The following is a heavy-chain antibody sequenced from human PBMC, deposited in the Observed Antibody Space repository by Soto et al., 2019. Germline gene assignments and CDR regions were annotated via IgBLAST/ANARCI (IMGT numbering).Heavy chain of an antibody. V-gene: IGHV3-15*01. CDR2: IKSKTDVGTT. CDR1: GFTFRNAW. CDR3: NTEGSIGAFDI. Sequence: PEGALRLSCAASGFTFRNAWMSWVRQAPGKGLEWVGRIKSKTDVGTTDYAAPVKGRFTISRDDSKKTLYLQMNSLKTEETDVYFCNTEGSIGAFDIWGQQSMVPVSS. J-gene: IGHJ3*02.